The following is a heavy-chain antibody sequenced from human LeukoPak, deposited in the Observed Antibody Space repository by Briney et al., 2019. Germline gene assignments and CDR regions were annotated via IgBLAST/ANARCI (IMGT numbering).Heavy chain of an antibody. CDR3: ARDYYGSGSCDY. J-gene: IGHJ4*02. V-gene: IGHV3-48*03. CDR1: GFTFSSYE. CDR2: ISSGGGTI. Sequence: GGSLRLSCAASGFTFSSYEMNWVRQAPGKGLEWVSYISSGGGTIYYADSVKGRFTIPRDNAKNSLYLQMNSLRAEDTAVYYCARDYYGSGSCDYWGQGTLVTVSS. D-gene: IGHD3-10*01.